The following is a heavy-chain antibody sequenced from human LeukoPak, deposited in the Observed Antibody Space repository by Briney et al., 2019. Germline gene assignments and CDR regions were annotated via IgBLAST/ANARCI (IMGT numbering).Heavy chain of an antibody. V-gene: IGHV4-59*01. CDR3: ARFEYSSSSGLDV. J-gene: IGHJ6*04. CDR2: IYYSGST. CDR1: GGSISSYY. Sequence: PSETLSLTCTVSGGSISSYYWSWIRQPPGKGLEWIGYIYYSGSTNYNPSLKSRVTISVDTSKNQFSLKLSSVTAADTAVYYCARFEYSSSSGLDVWGKGTTVTVSS. D-gene: IGHD6-6*01.